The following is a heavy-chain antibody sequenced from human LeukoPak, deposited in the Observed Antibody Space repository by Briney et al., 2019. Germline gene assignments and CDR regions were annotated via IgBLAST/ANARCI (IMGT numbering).Heavy chain of an antibody. D-gene: IGHD3-16*02. CDR1: GDSISNYY. CDR3: ARQNYDYVWGSYRFFDY. CDR2: INHSGST. J-gene: IGHJ4*02. V-gene: IGHV4-34*01. Sequence: SETLSLTCTVSGDSISNYYWSWIRQPPGKGLEWIGEINHSGSTNYNPSLKSRVTISVDTSKNQFSLKLSSVTAADTAVYYCARQNYDYVWGSYRFFDYWGQGTLVTVSS.